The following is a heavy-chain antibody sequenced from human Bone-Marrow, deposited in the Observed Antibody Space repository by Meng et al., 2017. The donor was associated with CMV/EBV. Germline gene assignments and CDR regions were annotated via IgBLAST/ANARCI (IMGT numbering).Heavy chain of an antibody. J-gene: IGHJ5*02. D-gene: IGHD3-10*01. CDR1: GGNFSSYA. V-gene: IGHV1-69*05. CDR3: ARVPYYGSGYTSP. CDR2: IIPIFGTA. Sequence: KAAGGNFSSYAIRWVRRAPGQRLEWMGGIIPIFGTANDAQKFQGRVTITTDESTSTAYMELSSLRSEDTAVYYCARVPYYGSGYTSPWGQGTLVTVSS.